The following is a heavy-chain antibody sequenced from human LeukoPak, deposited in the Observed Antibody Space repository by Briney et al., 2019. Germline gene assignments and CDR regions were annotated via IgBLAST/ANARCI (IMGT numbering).Heavy chain of an antibody. J-gene: IGHJ5*02. D-gene: IGHD6-13*01. V-gene: IGHV3-53*01. Sequence: GGSLRLSCVASGFTVSDNYMSWVRQAPGKGLEWVSVMYSRGDTHYANSVKGRFTFSRDISKITLYLQMDGLRNEDTAMYYCARDAPQVPAAGVLASWGQGTLVIVSS. CDR1: GFTVSDNY. CDR3: ARDAPQVPAAGVLAS. CDR2: MYSRGDT.